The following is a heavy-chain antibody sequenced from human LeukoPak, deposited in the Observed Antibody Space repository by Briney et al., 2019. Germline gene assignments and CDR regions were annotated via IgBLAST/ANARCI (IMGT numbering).Heavy chain of an antibody. Sequence: PGGSLRLSCAASGFTFRSYGMHWVRQAPGKGLEWVAFIRYDGNNKYYADSVKGRFTIFRDNSRNTLYLQMNSLRAEDTAVYYCARDPFLRPFDYWGQGTLVTVSS. CDR1: GFTFRSYG. V-gene: IGHV3-30*02. J-gene: IGHJ4*02. CDR2: IRYDGNNK. D-gene: IGHD3-16*01. CDR3: ARDPFLRPFDY.